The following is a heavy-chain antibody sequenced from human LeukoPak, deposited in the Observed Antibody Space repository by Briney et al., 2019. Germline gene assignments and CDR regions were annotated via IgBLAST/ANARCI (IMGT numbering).Heavy chain of an antibody. Sequence: GGSLKISCEASGFTFTTYWIGWVRQIPGKGLEWVGIIDPSGSDTRYTPSFQGQVTISTDNSLTTAYLQWNRLKASDTALYYCARQTAMGRSGDYWGQGTLVTVSS. CDR1: GFTFTTYW. CDR3: ARQTAMGRSGDY. D-gene: IGHD5-18*01. J-gene: IGHJ4*02. CDR2: IDPSGSDT. V-gene: IGHV5-51*01.